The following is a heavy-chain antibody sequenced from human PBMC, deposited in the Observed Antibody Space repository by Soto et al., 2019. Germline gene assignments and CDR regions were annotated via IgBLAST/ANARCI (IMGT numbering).Heavy chain of an antibody. CDR3: ARDKWSGHDSGAFDV. V-gene: IGHV4-30-4*01. J-gene: IGHJ3*01. D-gene: IGHD6-25*01. CDR2: SYYTGSS. CDR1: GDSIRSPDCY. Sequence: QVQLQESSPGLVKPSQTLSLTCSVSGDSIRSPDCYWGWLRQTPGKGLEWIGYSYYTGSSYYHPSLKSRVSISVDTSKNQFSLKLNSVSAADTAIYYCARDKWSGHDSGAFDVWGQGTTVTVSS.